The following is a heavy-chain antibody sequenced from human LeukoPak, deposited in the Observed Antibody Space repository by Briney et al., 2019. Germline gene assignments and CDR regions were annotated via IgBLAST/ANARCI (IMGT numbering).Heavy chain of an antibody. V-gene: IGHV3-7*02. CDR3: ARGGSSGPYYFDY. Sequence: PGGSLRLSCAASGFSFYNYWMNWVRQAPGKGLEWVADIDRAGSGNHYVDSVKGRFTISRDNAKNSLYLQMNSLRAEDTAVYYCARGGSSGPYYFDYWGQGTLVTVSS. J-gene: IGHJ4*02. CDR1: GFSFYNYW. CDR2: IDRAGSGN. D-gene: IGHD3-22*01.